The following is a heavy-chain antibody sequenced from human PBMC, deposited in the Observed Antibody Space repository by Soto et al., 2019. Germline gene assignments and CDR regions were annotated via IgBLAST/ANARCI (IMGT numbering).Heavy chain of an antibody. Sequence: PGGSLRLSCAASGFTFTSYWMIWVRQAPGKGLEWVANIKQDGSQKYYVDSLKGRFTISRDNAKNSLYLQMNSLRAEDTAVYYCARGGDYYFYGMDVWGQGTTVTVSS. D-gene: IGHD3-10*01. CDR2: IKQDGSQK. CDR1: GFTFTSYW. J-gene: IGHJ6*02. V-gene: IGHV3-7*03. CDR3: ARGGDYYFYGMDV.